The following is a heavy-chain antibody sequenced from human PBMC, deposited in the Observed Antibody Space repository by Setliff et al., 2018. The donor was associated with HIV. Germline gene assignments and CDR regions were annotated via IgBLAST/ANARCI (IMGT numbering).Heavy chain of an antibody. CDR1: GYTFTSYG. J-gene: IGHJ4*02. Sequence: ASVKVSCKASGYTFTSYGISWVRQAPGQGLEWMGWISAYNGDAYYAEKFQGRVTMTTDTSTTAVSMELTNLRSDDTAVYFCARMQAYYNFWRSTYYFDYWGQGTPVTVSS. CDR3: ARMQAYYNFWRSTYYFDY. V-gene: IGHV1-18*01. CDR2: ISAYNGDA. D-gene: IGHD3-3*01.